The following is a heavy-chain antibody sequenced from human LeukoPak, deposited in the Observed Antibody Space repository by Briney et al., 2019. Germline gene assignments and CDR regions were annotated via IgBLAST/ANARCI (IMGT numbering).Heavy chain of an antibody. V-gene: IGHV4-59*01. Sequence: PSETLSLTCTVSGGSIRSYYYNCIRQTPVKGLEWIGYIYHDVATSYNPSLKSRVTMSVDTSKNQFSLTLISATAADTAVYYCARAQVASRIRLEHWGQGILVTVSS. CDR2: IYHDVAT. CDR3: ARAQVASRIRLEH. J-gene: IGHJ1*01. CDR1: GGSIRSYY. D-gene: IGHD5-12*01.